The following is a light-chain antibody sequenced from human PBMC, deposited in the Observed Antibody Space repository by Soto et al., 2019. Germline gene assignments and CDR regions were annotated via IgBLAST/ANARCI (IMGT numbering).Light chain of an antibody. V-gene: IGKV1-17*01. CDR2: GSS. Sequence: DIQMTQSPSSLSASVGDRVTMTCRASQAISNDLAWYQQKPGRAPKRLIYGSSSLESGVPSRFSGRGSGTEFTLTISSLQPEDFATCYCLQHNVFPRTFGQGTKVEIK. CDR3: LQHNVFPRT. J-gene: IGKJ1*01. CDR1: QAISND.